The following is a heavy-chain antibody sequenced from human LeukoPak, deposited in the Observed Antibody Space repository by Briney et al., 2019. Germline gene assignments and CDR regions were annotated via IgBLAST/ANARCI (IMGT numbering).Heavy chain of an antibody. J-gene: IGHJ4*02. Sequence: PGGSLRLSCAASGFTFSSSAMSWVRQVPGKGLEWVSGISASGGSTSYADSVRGRFTISRDNSKNTLYVQMNSLRDEDTAVYYCAKGISYYYDSSGYCLDYWGQGTLVTVSS. CDR3: AKGISYYYDSSGYCLDY. D-gene: IGHD3-22*01. V-gene: IGHV3-23*01. CDR1: GFTFSSSA. CDR2: ISASGGST.